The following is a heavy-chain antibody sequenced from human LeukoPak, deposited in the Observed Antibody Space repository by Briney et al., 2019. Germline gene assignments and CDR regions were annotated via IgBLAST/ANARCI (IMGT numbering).Heavy chain of an antibody. CDR3: ARGSLGHDAFDI. J-gene: IGHJ3*02. CDR1: GGSISSYY. V-gene: IGHV4-59*01. Sequence: SETLSLTCTVSGGSISSYYWCWIRQPPGKGLEWIGYIYYSGSTNYNPSLKSRVTISVDTSKNQFSLKLSSVTAADTAVYYCARGSLGHDAFDIWGQGTMVTVSS. CDR2: IYYSGST.